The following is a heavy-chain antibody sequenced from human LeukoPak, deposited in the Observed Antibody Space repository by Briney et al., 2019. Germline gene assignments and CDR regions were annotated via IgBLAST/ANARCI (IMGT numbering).Heavy chain of an antibody. Sequence: PGGFLRLSCSASGFTFSSYAMSWVRQAPGKGLEWVSVIRGSGGSIYYADSVKGRFTILRDNSKNTLYLQMNSLRAEDTAIYYCAKEGGTYDFFGEFFDYWGQGTLVTVST. V-gene: IGHV3-23*01. CDR1: GFTFSSYA. CDR3: AKEGGTYDFFGEFFDY. CDR2: IRGSGGSI. D-gene: IGHD3-10*01. J-gene: IGHJ4*02.